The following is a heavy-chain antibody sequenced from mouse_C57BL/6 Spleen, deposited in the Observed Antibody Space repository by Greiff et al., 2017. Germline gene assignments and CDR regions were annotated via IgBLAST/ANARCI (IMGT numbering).Heavy chain of an antibody. V-gene: IGHV5-6*02. CDR2: ISSGGSYT. Sequence: EVMLVESGGDLVKPGGSLKLPCAASGFTFSSYGMSWVRQTPDKRLEWVATISSGGSYTYYPDSVKGRFTISRDNAKNTLYLQVSSLKSEDTTMYYCARQGAQRGFAYWGQGTLVTVSA. D-gene: IGHD3-1*01. CDR1: GFTFSSYG. J-gene: IGHJ3*01. CDR3: ARQGAQRGFAY.